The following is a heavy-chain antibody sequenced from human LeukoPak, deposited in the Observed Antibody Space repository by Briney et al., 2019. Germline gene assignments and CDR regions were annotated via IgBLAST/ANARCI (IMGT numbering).Heavy chain of an antibody. CDR3: AKDWRAYCGADRYSYFDY. Sequence: GGSLRLSCTASGFTFSSYGIHWVRQAPGKGLEWVAVISYDGSNKYYADSVKGRFTISRDNSKNTLYLQMNSLRAEDTAVYYCAKDWRAYCGADRYSYFDYWGQGTLVTVSS. J-gene: IGHJ4*02. D-gene: IGHD2-21*02. V-gene: IGHV3-30*18. CDR2: ISYDGSNK. CDR1: GFTFSSYG.